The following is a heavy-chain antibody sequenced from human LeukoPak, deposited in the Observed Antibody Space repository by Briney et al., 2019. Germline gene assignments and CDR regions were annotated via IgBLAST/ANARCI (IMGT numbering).Heavy chain of an antibody. Sequence: RASVKVSCRASGYTFTRYDINGVRQATGQGLAGMGWMNPNSGNTGYAQKFQGRVTMTRNTSISTAYMELSSLRSEDTAVYYCARLMQYSSSWYGSYYYGMDVWGQGTTVTVSS. D-gene: IGHD6-13*01. CDR3: ARLMQYSSSWYGSYYYGMDV. CDR2: MNPNSGNT. V-gene: IGHV1-8*01. J-gene: IGHJ6*02. CDR1: GYTFTRYD.